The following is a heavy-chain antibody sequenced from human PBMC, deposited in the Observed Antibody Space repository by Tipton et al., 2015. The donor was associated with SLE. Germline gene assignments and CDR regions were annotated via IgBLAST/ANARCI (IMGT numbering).Heavy chain of an antibody. CDR1: GDSIGSGSYY. D-gene: IGHD5-24*01. J-gene: IGHJ5*02. CDR2: IHTSGAT. CDR3: ARALNNGWRLGDRFDP. V-gene: IGHV4-61*09. Sequence: CSVSGDSIGSGSYYWNWIRQPAGKGLEWIGHIHTSGATNNNPSLKSRVTISLDTSKNQFSLKLSSVTAADTAVYYCARALNNGWRLGDRFDPWGQGTLVTVSS.